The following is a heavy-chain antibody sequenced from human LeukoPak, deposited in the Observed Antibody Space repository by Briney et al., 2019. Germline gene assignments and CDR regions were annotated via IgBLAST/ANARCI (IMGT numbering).Heavy chain of an antibody. CDR1: GYTFTSYG. CDR2: ISAYNGNT. D-gene: IGHD1-1*01. Sequence: ASVKVSCKASGYTFTSYGISWVRQAPGQGLEWMGWISAYNGNTNYAQKLQGRVTMTTDTSTSTAYMELSSLRSEDTAVYYCARDRRQLERRLYYYYGMDVWGKGTTVTVSS. V-gene: IGHV1-18*01. CDR3: ARDRRQLERRLYYYYGMDV. J-gene: IGHJ6*04.